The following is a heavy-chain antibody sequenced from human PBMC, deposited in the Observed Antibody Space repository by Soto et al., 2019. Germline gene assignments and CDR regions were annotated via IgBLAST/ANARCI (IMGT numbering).Heavy chain of an antibody. CDR2: IYSGGYT. V-gene: IGHV3-53*01. J-gene: IGHJ4*02. CDR3: ATNRGGGGY. D-gene: IGHD7-27*01. Sequence: VQLVESGGGLIQPGGSLRLSCAVSGFTVSNNYMSWVRQAPGKGLEGVSVIYSGGYTAYGDSVKGRFTISRDNSKNTLFLQTKGRGAAAPAGYYCATNRGGGGYWGQGTLVTVSS. CDR1: GFTVSNNY.